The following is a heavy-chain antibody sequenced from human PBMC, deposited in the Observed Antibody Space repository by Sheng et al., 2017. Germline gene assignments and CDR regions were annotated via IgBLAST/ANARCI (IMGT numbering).Heavy chain of an antibody. J-gene: IGHJ6*03. Sequence: QVQLVQSGAEVKKPGSSVKVSCKASGGTFSSYTISWVRQAPGQGLEWMGRIIPILGIANYAQKFQGRVTITADKSTSTAYMELSSLRSEDTAVYYCARDYYDSSLAFGPVSELGYYMDVWGKGTTVTVSS. D-gene: IGHD3-22*01. CDR1: GGTFSSYT. CDR3: ARDYYDSSLAFGPVSELGYYMDV. V-gene: IGHV1-69*08. CDR2: IIPILGIA.